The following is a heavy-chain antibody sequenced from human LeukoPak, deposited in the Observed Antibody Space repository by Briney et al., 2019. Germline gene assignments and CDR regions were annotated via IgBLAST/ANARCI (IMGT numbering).Heavy chain of an antibody. CDR3: AKDQAGG. CDR2: IRSDGGEE. D-gene: IGHD4-23*01. Sequence: GGSLRLSCAASGFTFRNYGMHWVRQAPGKGLEWVSFIRSDGGEEYYADSVKGRFTISRDNSKNTLYLQMNSLRPEDTAIYYCAKDQAGGWGQGTLVTVSS. V-gene: IGHV3-30*02. CDR1: GFTFRNYG. J-gene: IGHJ4*02.